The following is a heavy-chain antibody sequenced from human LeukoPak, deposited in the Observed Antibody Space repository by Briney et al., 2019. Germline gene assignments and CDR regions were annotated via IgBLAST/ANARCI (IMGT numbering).Heavy chain of an antibody. J-gene: IGHJ6*02. CDR2: ISGSGGST. CDR1: GFTFSSYA. CDR3: AKDREREVGYSYGRPDGYYYYGMDV. D-gene: IGHD5-18*01. V-gene: IGHV3-23*01. Sequence: GGSLRLSCAASGFTFSSYAMSWVRQAPGKGLEWVSAISGSGGSTYYADSVKGRFTISRDNSKNTLYLQMNSLRAEDTAVYYCAKDREREVGYSYGRPDGYYYYGMDVWGQGTTVTVSS.